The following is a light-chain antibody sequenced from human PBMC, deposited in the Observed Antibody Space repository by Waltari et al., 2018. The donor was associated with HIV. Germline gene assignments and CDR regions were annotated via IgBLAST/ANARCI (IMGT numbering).Light chain of an antibody. CDR2: GAS. V-gene: IGKV3-15*01. J-gene: IGKJ3*01. CDR3: QQYNNWPGIT. Sequence: EIVMTQSPATLSVSPGERATLSCRASQSINNNLAWYQQKPGQAPRLLSYGASTGATGIPARFSGSGSGTEFTLTISSLQSEDFAVYYCQQYNNWPGITFGPGTKVDIK. CDR1: QSINNN.